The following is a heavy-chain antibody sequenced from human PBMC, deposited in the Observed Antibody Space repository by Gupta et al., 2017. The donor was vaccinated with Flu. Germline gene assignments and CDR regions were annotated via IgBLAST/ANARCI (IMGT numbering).Heavy chain of an antibody. CDR2: ISGSGRTP. V-gene: IGHV3-23*01. CDR1: GITLNGYA. D-gene: IGHD4-11*01. CDR3: AKDATTDYSDFPYDDYFDS. Sequence: EVQLLESGGGLVQPGGSLRLPCAASGITLNGYAVNWVRQAPGKGLEWVSVISGSGRTPFFADSVKGRFTISRDNSKNMVYLQMNSLRVEDTAVYYCAKDATTDYSDFPYDDYFDSWGQGTLVTVSS. J-gene: IGHJ4*02.